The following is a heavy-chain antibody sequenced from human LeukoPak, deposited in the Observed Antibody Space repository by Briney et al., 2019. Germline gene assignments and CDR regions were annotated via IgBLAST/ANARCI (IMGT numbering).Heavy chain of an antibody. CDR1: GFTFSSYD. D-gene: IGHD4-17*01. J-gene: IGHJ4*02. CDR2: ISRHSGAST. V-gene: IGHV3-23*01. CDR3: SKKGQNGDYGKPD. Sequence: GGSLRLSCAASGFTFSSYDMYWVRQAPGKGLECVASISRHSGASTYYAASVKGRFTISRDNSRSTLYLQMNSLRADDTAVYYCSKKGQNGDYGKPDWGQGTLVTVSS.